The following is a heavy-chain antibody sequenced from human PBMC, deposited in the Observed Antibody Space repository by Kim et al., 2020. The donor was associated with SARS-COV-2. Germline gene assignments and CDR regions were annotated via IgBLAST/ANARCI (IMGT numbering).Heavy chain of an antibody. V-gene: IGHV1-18*01. CDR1: GSTFTSYA. CDR2: ISAYNGNT. Sequence: ASVKVSCKSSGSTFTSYAISWVRQAPGQGLEWMGWISAYNGNTRYAQKFQGRVTVTTDTSTSTAYMELRSLRSDDTALYYCTAHMENSKMEFVYWGQGTLVTVSS. D-gene: IGHD1-1*01. CDR3: TAHMENSKMEFVY. J-gene: IGHJ4*02.